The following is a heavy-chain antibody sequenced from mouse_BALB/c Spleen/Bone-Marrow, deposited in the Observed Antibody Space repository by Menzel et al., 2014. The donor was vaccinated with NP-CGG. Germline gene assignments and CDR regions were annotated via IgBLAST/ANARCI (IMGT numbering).Heavy chain of an antibody. CDR2: IYPSASYT. Sequence: VQLQQSGAELVRPGASVKLSCKASGYIFTSYWINWVKQRPGQGLEWIGNIYPSASYTNYNQKFKDKATLTADKSSSQPNMQPSSPTSEDSAVYYCTRWKLLDSMDYWGQGTPVTVSS. CDR3: TRWKLLDSMDY. J-gene: IGHJ4*01. V-gene: IGHV1-69*02. CDR1: GYIFTSYW.